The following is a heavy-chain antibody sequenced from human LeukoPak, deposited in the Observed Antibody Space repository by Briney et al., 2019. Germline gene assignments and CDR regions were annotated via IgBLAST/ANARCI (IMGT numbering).Heavy chain of an antibody. Sequence: PGGSLRLSCAASGFTFSSYAMSWVRQAPGKGLEWVASIWYDGTDKSYADSMRGRFSISRDDSRNMLYLQLNSLRLEDTAVYYCARDRCTGCHATWGPESWGQGTVVSVSS. J-gene: IGHJ5*02. D-gene: IGHD2-8*02. V-gene: IGHV3-30*02. CDR2: IWYDGTDK. CDR1: GFTFSSYA. CDR3: ARDRCTGCHATWGPES.